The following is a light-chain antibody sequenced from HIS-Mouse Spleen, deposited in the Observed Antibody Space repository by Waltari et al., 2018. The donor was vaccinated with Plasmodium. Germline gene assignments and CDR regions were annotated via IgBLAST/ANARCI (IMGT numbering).Light chain of an antibody. V-gene: IGLV2-14*01. Sequence: LTQPASVSGSPGQSITISCTGTSSDVGGYNYVSWYQQHPGKAPKLMIYEVSNRPSGVSNRFSGSKSGNTASLTISELQAEDEADYYCSSYTSSSTQVFGGGTKLTVL. CDR2: EVS. CDR1: SSDVGGYNY. CDR3: SSYTSSSTQV. J-gene: IGLJ2*01.